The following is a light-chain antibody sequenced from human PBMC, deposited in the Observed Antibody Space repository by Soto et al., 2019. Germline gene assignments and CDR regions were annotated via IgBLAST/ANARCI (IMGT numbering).Light chain of an antibody. CDR2: AAS. Sequence: DIKMTQSPSSLSASVGDRVTITCRASQGISIDVAWYQQKPGKVPELLIYAASSLQSGVPSRFSGSGSGTHFTLTISSLQPEDVATYYCQKTNSAPLTFGGGTKVEIK. CDR1: QGISID. CDR3: QKTNSAPLT. V-gene: IGKV1-27*01. J-gene: IGKJ4*01.